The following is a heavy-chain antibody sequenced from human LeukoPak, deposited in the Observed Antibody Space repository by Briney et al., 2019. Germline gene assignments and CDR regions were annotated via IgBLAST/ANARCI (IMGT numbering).Heavy chain of an antibody. CDR1: GFTFNNYW. CDR3: ARQLGGSGSY. D-gene: IGHD3-10*01. Sequence: GGSLRLSCAASGFTFNNYWMSWVRQAPGKGLEWVANIKQDGSEIYYVDSVKGRFTISRDNTKNSVYLQMNSLRAEDTAVYYCARQLGGSGSYWGQGTLATVSS. CDR2: IKQDGSEI. V-gene: IGHV3-7*01. J-gene: IGHJ4*02.